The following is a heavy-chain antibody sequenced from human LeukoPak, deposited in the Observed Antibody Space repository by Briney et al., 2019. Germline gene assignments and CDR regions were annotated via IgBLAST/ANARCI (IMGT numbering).Heavy chain of an antibody. Sequence: GGSLRLSCAASGFTFSSYAMSWVRQAPGKGLEWVSSISSSSSYIYYADSVKGRFTISRDNSKNTLYLQMNSLRAEDTAVYYCARVYYYGSGSYSCDYWGQGTLVTVSS. CDR2: ISSSSSYI. CDR1: GFTFSSYA. D-gene: IGHD3-10*01. J-gene: IGHJ4*02. CDR3: ARVYYYGSGSYSCDY. V-gene: IGHV3-21*04.